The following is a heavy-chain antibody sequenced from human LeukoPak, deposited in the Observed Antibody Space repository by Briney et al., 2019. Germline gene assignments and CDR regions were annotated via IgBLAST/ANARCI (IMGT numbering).Heavy chain of an antibody. V-gene: IGHV3-74*01. CDR3: ARDQCSGGTCYSGTYYFDY. Sequence: GGSLRLSCAASGFTFSNYWMYWVRQAPGKGLVWVSHIDNDERRTTYADSGKGRFTISRDNARNTLYLQMNSLRAEDTAVYYCARDQCSGGTCYSGTYYFDYWGQGTLVTVSS. J-gene: IGHJ4*02. D-gene: IGHD2-15*01. CDR1: GFTFSNYW. CDR2: IDNDERRT.